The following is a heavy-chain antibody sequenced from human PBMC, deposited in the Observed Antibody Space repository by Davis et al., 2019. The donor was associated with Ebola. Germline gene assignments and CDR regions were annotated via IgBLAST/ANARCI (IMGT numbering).Heavy chain of an antibody. D-gene: IGHD6-13*01. CDR2: ISSSSSYI. CDR1: GFTFSSYS. Sequence: PGGSLRLSCAASGFTFSSYSMNWVRQAPGKGLEWVSSISSSSSYIYYADSVKGRFTISRDNAKNSLYLQMNSLRAEDTAVYYCARDGGAAAGPYYFDYWGQGTLVTVSS. CDR3: ARDGGAAAGPYYFDY. V-gene: IGHV3-21*01. J-gene: IGHJ4*02.